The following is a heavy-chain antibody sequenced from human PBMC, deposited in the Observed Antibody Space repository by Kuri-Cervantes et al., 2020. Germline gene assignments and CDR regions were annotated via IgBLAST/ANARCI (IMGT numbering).Heavy chain of an antibody. CDR2: IRSKAYGGTT. CDR3: TRDEHNKYIWGSYRYDY. V-gene: IGHV3-49*04. CDR1: GFTFGDYA. D-gene: IGHD3-16*02. J-gene: IGHJ4*02. Sequence: GESLKISCTASGFTFGDYAMSWVRQAPGKGLEWVGFIRSKAYGGTTEYAASVKGRFTISRDDSKSIAYLQMNSLKTEDTAVYYCTRDEHNKYIWGSYRYDYWGQGTLVTVSS.